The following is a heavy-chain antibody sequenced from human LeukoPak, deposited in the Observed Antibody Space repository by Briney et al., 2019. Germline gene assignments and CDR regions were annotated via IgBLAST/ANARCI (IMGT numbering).Heavy chain of an antibody. J-gene: IGHJ5*02. CDR2: IKQDGSEK. V-gene: IGHV3-7*01. CDR3: ARGIAAAGINWFDP. CDR1: GFTFSSYW. Sequence: GGSLRLSCAASGFTFSSYWMSWVRQAPGKGLEWAANIKQDGSEKYYVDSVKGRFTISRDNAKNSLYLQMNSLRAEDTAVYYCARGIAAAGINWFDPWGQGTLVTVSS. D-gene: IGHD6-13*01.